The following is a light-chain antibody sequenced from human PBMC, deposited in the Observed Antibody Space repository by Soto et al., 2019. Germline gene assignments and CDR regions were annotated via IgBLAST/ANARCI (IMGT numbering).Light chain of an antibody. V-gene: IGKV1-33*01. CDR2: DAS. J-gene: IGKJ5*01. CDR3: QQSDDIPT. CDR1: QDIKNY. Sequence: EIQLTQSRSSPSASVGDRVTITCQASQDIKNYVNWYQQKPGTAPNLLIYDASTLKPGVPSRFSGSGSGTDFTFTISSLQPEDFATDFCQQSDDIPTFGQGTRLEIK.